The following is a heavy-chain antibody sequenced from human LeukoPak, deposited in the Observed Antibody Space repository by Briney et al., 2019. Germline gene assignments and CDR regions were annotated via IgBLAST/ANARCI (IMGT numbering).Heavy chain of an antibody. D-gene: IGHD2-21*02. CDR1: GGSFSGYY. V-gene: IGHV4-4*08. Sequence: SETLSLTCAVYGGSFSGYYWSWIRQPPGKGLEWIGRIYTSGSTNYNPSLKSRVTISVDTSKNQFSLKLSSVTAADTAVYYCARGGYCGGDCYFYYWGQGTLVTVSS. CDR3: ARGGYCGGDCYFYY. J-gene: IGHJ4*02. CDR2: IYTSGST.